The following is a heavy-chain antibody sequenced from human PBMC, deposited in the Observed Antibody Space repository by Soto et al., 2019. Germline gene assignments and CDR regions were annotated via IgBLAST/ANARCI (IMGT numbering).Heavy chain of an antibody. Sequence: PSETLSLTCTVSGGSISSSSYYWGWIRQPPGKGLEWIGSIYYSGSTYYNPSLKSRVTISVDTSKNQFSLKLSSVTAADTAVYYCARRENAYYGMDVWGQGTTVTVSS. CDR1: GGSISSSSYY. CDR3: ARRENAYYGMDV. J-gene: IGHJ6*02. V-gene: IGHV4-39*01. CDR2: IYYSGST.